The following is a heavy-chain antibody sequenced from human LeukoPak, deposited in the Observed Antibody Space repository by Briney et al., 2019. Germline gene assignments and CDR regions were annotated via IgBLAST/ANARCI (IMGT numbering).Heavy chain of an antibody. CDR2: NYPRDSDT. Sequence: GESLKISCKGSGYSFTSYWIGWVRQMPGKGLEWMGINYPRDSDTRYSPSFQGQVTISADKSISTAYLQWSSLKASDTAMYYCARLVEQFSGSYYYFDYWGPGTLVTVSS. CDR1: GYSFTSYW. D-gene: IGHD1-26*01. CDR3: ARLVEQFSGSYYYFDY. V-gene: IGHV5-51*01. J-gene: IGHJ4*02.